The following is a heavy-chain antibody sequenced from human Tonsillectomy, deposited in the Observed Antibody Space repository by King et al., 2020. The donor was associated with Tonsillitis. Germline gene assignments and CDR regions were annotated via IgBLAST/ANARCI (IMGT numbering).Heavy chain of an antibody. D-gene: IGHD2-15*01. J-gene: IGHJ4*02. CDR3: VKAPMVGTGGCSGGSCYPNDY. Sequence: VQLVESGGGLVQPGGSLRLSCAASGFTFSSYAMSWVRQAPGKGLEWVSVIYSGGSSTYYADSVKGRFTISRDNSKNTLYLQMNSLRAEDTAVYYCVKAPMVGTGGCSGGSCYPNDYWGQGTLVTVSS. CDR1: GFTFSSYA. V-gene: IGHV3-23*03. CDR2: IYSGGSST.